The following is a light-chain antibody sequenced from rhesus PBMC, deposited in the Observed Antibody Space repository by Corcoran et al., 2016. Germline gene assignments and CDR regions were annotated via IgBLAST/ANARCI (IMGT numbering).Light chain of an antibody. Sequence: DIQMTQSPSALSASVGNRVTISCRASQNIYGNLAWYQQKPGKAPNLLIYAASSLQTGIPSRFSGSGSGTDFTLTISSLQPEESAAYYCQHYYDSPLTFGGGTKVELK. CDR3: QHYYDSPLT. V-gene: IGKV1S8*01. CDR2: AAS. J-gene: IGKJ4*01. CDR1: QNIYGN.